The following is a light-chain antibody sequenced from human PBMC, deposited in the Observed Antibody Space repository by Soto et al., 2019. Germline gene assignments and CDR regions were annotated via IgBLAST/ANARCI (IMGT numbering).Light chain of an antibody. Sequence: QSVLTQPPSVSAAPGQKVTISCSGSSSNIGRNYVSWYQHLPGTAPNNLIYDNDKRPPGIPDRFSGANKATSATFRITGRQTAEEEAYYCGAWDNSISVVVFGGGTKLTVL. CDR1: SSNIGRNY. CDR2: DND. J-gene: IGLJ2*01. CDR3: GAWDNSISVVV. V-gene: IGLV1-51*01.